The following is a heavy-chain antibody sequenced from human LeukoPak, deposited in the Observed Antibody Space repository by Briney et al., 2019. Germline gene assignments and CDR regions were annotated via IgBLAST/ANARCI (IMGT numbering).Heavy chain of an antibody. J-gene: IGHJ4*02. D-gene: IGHD1-1*01. CDR2: ISYDGSNR. V-gene: IGHV3-30-3*01. CDR1: GFTFNNYA. CDR3: ARAERDGPKYSFDS. Sequence: GGSLRLSCAASGFTFNNYAIYWVRQAPGKGLEWVAFISYDGSNRYSADSVKGRFTMSRDNTKNKVYLHMNSSTAGATAIYYCARAERDGPKYSFDSWGQGTLVTVSS.